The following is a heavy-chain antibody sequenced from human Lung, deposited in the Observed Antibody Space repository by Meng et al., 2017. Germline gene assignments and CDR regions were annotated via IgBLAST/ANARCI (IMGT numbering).Heavy chain of an antibody. CDR1: RNSVSLECYY. V-gene: IGHV4-61*01. J-gene: IGHJ4*02. CDR2: VYFSVST. CDR3: ARGGTVVNLGY. D-gene: IGHD4-23*01. Sequence: HLRHPRAAVIDPSEPLSHTCSCARNSVSLECYYWRWIQQPPGKGLEWIVYVYFSVSTNYTPSLKSQVTISLDTSKNQFSLKLNSVTAADTAVYYCARGGTVVNLGYWGPGTLVTVSS.